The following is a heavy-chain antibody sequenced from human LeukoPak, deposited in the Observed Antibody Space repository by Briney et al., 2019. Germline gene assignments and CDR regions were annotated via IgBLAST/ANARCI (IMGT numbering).Heavy chain of an antibody. CDR1: GLPFSSYW. D-gene: IGHD1-26*01. V-gene: IGHV3-7*01. Sequence: PGGSLRLSCAASGLPFSSYWMSWVRQAPGKGLEWVANIKPDGSEKNYVDSVKGRFTISRDNARNSLYLQMNSLRAEDTAVYYCARSLIVGALDYWGQGTLVTVSS. CDR2: IKPDGSEK. CDR3: ARSLIVGALDY. J-gene: IGHJ4*02.